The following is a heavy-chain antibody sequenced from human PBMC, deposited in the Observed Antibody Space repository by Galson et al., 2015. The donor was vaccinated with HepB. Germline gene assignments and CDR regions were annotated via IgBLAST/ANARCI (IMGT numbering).Heavy chain of an antibody. J-gene: IGHJ5*02. CDR1: GFTFSSYA. V-gene: IGHV3-30*04. D-gene: IGHD3-10*01. CDR3: ARDRITMVRGAPRWFDP. Sequence: SLRLSCAASGFTFSSYAMHWVRQAPGKGLEWVAVISYDGSNKYYADSVKGRFTISRDNSKNTLYLQMNSLRAEDTAVYYCARDRITMVRGAPRWFDPWGQGTLVTVSS. CDR2: ISYDGSNK.